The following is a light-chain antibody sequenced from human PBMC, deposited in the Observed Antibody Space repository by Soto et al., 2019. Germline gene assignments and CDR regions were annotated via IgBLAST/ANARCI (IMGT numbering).Light chain of an antibody. CDR1: QTISTF. CDR3: QQSYSSPPT. Sequence: DIQMTQSPSSLSASVGDRVTITCRSSQTISTFLHWFQQKPGKAPKLLIYDASSLESGVPSRFSGSRSGPDFTLTISSLQPEDFATYYCQQSYSSPPTFGQGTKVDIK. V-gene: IGKV1-39*01. J-gene: IGKJ1*01. CDR2: DAS.